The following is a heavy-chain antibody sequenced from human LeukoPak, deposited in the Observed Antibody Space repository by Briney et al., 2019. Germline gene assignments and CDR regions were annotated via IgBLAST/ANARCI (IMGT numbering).Heavy chain of an antibody. CDR1: GFTFSDYE. CDR3: ARHGSGCFDY. D-gene: IGHD6-19*01. J-gene: IGHJ4*02. V-gene: IGHV3-23*01. Sequence: PGGSLRLSCGASGFTFSDYEMNWVRQAPGKGLDWVSLISTNGGDTYYADSVKGRFTISRDNSRNTLFLQMNSLRVDDTAIYYCARHGSGCFDYWGQGTLVTVSS. CDR2: ISTNGGDT.